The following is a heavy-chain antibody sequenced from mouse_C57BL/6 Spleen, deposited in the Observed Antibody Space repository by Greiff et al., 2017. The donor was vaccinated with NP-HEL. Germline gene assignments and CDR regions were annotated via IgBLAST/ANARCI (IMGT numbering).Heavy chain of an antibody. CDR3: AKTTAQVPWFAY. V-gene: IGHV1-53*01. D-gene: IGHD3-2*02. J-gene: IGHJ3*01. CDR1: GYTFTSYW. Sequence: QVQLQQPGTELVKPGASVKLSCKASGYTFTSYWMHWVKQRPGQGLEWIGNINPSNGGNNYNEKFKSKATLTVDKSSRTAYMQLSSLTSEYSAVYSCAKTTAQVPWFAYWGQGTLVTVSA. CDR2: INPSNGGN.